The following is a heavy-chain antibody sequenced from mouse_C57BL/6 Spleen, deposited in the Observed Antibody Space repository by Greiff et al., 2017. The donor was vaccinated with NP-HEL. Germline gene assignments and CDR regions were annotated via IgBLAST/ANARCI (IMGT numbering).Heavy chain of an antibody. D-gene: IGHD2-3*01. V-gene: IGHV1-26*01. J-gene: IGHJ1*03. CDR3: ARVGYDYGYFDV. CDR1: GYTFTDYY. CDR2: INPNNGGT. Sequence: EVQLQQSGPELVKPGASVKISCKASGYTFTDYYMNWVKQSHGKSLEWIGDINPNNGGTSYNQKFKGKATLTVDKSSSTAYMELRSLTSEDSAVYYCARVGYDYGYFDVWGTGTTVTVSS.